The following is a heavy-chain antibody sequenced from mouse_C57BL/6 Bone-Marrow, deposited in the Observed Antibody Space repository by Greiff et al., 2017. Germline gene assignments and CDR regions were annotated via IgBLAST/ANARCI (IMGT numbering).Heavy chain of an antibody. Sequence: QVHVKQSDAELVKPGDSVKISCKFSGYTFTDHTIHWMKQRPEQGLEWIGNIYPRDGSTKYNEQFQGKATLTADKTSSTAYMQLNSLTYDDSSVYVCARPGSNYGLDYWGQGTTLTVSS. CDR3: ARPGSNYGLDY. CDR2: IYPRDGST. CDR1: GYTFTDHT. V-gene: IGHV1-78*01. J-gene: IGHJ2*01. D-gene: IGHD1-1*01.